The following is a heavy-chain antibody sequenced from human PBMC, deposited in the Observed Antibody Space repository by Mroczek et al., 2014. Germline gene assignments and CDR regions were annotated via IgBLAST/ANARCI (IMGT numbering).Heavy chain of an antibody. V-gene: IGHV4-39*07. J-gene: IGHJ2*01. D-gene: IGHD3-3*01. CDR1: GGFISSSSYY. CDR3: ARGRRKVLRFLEWGGWYFDL. Sequence: QVQLVESGPGLVKPSETLSLTCTVSGGFISSSSYYWSWIRQPPGKGLEWIGEINHSGSTNYNPSLKSRVTISVDTSKNQFSLKLSSVTAADTAVYYCARGRRKVLRFLEWGGWYFDLWGRGTLVTVSS. CDR2: INHSGST.